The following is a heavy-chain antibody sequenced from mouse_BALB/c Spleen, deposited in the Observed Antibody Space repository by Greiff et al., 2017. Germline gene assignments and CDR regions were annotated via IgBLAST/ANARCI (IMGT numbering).Heavy chain of an antibody. D-gene: IGHD2-12*01. CDR3: ARKGFNDGWFAY. CDR2: ISYSGST. J-gene: IGHJ3*01. Sequence: EVKLVESGPSLVKPSQTLSLTCSVTGDSITSGYWNWIRKFPGNKLEYMGYISYSGSTYYNPSLKSRISITRDTSKNQYYLQLNSVTTEDTATYYCARKGFNDGWFAYWGQGTLVTVSA. V-gene: IGHV3-8*02. CDR1: GDSITSGY.